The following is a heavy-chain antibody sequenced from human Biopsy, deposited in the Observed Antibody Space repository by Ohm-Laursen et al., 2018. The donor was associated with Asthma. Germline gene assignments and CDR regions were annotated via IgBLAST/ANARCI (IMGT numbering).Heavy chain of an antibody. CDR3: ARAGALIVGATMGY. CDR2: IIPVFGTS. J-gene: IGHJ4*02. D-gene: IGHD1-26*01. V-gene: IGHV1-69*05. CDR1: GDILSSFG. Sequence: SSVKVSCKTHGDILSSFGIKWVRKAPGQGLEWMGGIIPVFGTSNYAQKFQGRVAMTRDTSTSTVYMELSSLRSEDTAVYYCARAGALIVGATMGYWGQGTLVTVSS.